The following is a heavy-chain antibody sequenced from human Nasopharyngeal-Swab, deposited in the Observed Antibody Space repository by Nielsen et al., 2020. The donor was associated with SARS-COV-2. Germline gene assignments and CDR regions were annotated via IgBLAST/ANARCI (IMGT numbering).Heavy chain of an antibody. CDR3: ARGITTLYYYYYMDV. CDR2: MYTSGNT. V-gene: IGHV4-61*02. D-gene: IGHD3-10*01. J-gene: IGHJ6*03. Sequence: GEGVECLGRMYTSGNTNYNPSLKSRVTISVDTSKNQFSLKLSSVTAADTAVYYCARGITTLYYYYYMDVWGKGTTVTVSS.